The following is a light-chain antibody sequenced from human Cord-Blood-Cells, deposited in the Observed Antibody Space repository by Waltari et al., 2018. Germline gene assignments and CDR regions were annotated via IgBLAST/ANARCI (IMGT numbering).Light chain of an antibody. CDR3: CSYAGSYTWV. CDR2: DVS. V-gene: IGLV2-11*01. J-gene: IGLJ3*02. CDR1: SRYVGGYNY. Sequence: QSALTQPRSVSGSPGQSVTISCTGTSRYVGGYNYVSWYQQHPGKAPKLMIYDVSKRPSGVPDRFSGSKSGNTASLTISGLQAEDEADYYCCSYAGSYTWVFGGGTKLTVL.